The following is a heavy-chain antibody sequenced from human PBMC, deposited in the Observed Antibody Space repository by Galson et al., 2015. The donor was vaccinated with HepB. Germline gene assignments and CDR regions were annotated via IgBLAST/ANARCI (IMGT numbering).Heavy chain of an antibody. CDR3: ARVRATPRWFDP. CDR2: IYYTGSA. V-gene: IGHV4-31*03. Sequence: TLSLTCTVSGDSISRGGYYWSWIRQHPEKGLEWVGYIYYTGSAYYNPSLESRIRISVDTSKNQFSMRLRSVTPADTAVYYCARVRATPRWFDPWGQGTLVTVSS. J-gene: IGHJ5*02. CDR1: GDSISRGGYY.